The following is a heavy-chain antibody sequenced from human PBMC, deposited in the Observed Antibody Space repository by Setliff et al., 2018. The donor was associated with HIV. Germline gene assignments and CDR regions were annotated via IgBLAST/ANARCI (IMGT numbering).Heavy chain of an antibody. CDR3: ASMERGSGFSNRNYFDY. V-gene: IGHV4-59*01. CDR1: GASISSYY. J-gene: IGHJ4*02. CDR2: INHSGST. Sequence: PSETLSLTCNVSGASISSYYWSWIRQPPGKGLEWIGEINHSGSTNYNPSLKSRVTISVDTSKNQFSLKLSSVTAADTAVYYCASMERGSGFSNRNYFDYWGQGTLVTVSS. D-gene: IGHD6-19*01.